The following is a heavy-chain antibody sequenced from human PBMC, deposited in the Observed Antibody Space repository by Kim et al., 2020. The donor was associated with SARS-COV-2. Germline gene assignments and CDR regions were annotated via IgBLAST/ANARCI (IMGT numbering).Heavy chain of an antibody. V-gene: IGHV1-69*13. CDR2: IIPIFGTA. Sequence: SVKVSCKASGGTFSSYAISWVRQAPGQGLEWMGGIIPIFGTANYAQKFQGRVTITADESTSTAYMELSSLRSEDTAVYYCARDRCSGGSCYSFYWGQGTLVTVSS. CDR3: ARDRCSGGSCYSFY. J-gene: IGHJ4*02. CDR1: GGTFSSYA. D-gene: IGHD2-15*01.